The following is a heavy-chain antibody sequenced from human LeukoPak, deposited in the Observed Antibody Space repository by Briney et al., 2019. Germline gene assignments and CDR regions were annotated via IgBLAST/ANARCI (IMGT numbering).Heavy chain of an antibody. D-gene: IGHD3-3*01. J-gene: IGHJ6*03. Sequence: ASVKVSCKVSGYTLTELSMHWVRQAPGKGLEWMGGFDPEDGETIYAQKFQGRVTMTADTSTDTAYMELSSLRSEDTAVYYCATGRSWSGSSYYYYMDVWGKGTTVTVSS. CDR2: FDPEDGET. V-gene: IGHV1-24*01. CDR3: ATGRSWSGSSYYYYMDV. CDR1: GYTLTELS.